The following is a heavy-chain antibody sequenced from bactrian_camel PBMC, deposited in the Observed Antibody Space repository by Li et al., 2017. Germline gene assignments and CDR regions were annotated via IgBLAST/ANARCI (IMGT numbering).Heavy chain of an antibody. CDR3: AVDRSRYDCAVGSWSKSSEYNY. V-gene: IGHV3S6*01. J-gene: IGHJ4*01. CDR2: VYPHSGGT. CDR1: GFTRRSTC. D-gene: IGHD3*01. Sequence: HVQLVESGGGSVQAGGSLRLSCRVSPSGFTRRSTCMAWFRQAPGKEREGVAWVYPHSGGTEYAASVKGRFTISKDNAKNTMDLQMNSLKPEDTAVYYCAVDRSRYDCAVGSWSKSSEYNYWGQGTQGTV.